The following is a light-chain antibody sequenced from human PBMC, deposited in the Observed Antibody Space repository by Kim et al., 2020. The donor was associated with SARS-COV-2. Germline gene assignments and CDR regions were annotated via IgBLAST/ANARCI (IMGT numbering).Light chain of an antibody. V-gene: IGLV2-8*01. CDR2: EVS. J-gene: IGLJ1*01. CDR3: YSYAGSNSYV. CDR1: SSDVGGYNY. Sequence: GQSVTISCTGTSSDVGGYNYVSWYQQHPGKAPKLMIYEVSKRPSGVPDRFAGSKSGNTASLTVSGLQTEDEADYYCYSYAGSNSYVFGTGTKVTVL.